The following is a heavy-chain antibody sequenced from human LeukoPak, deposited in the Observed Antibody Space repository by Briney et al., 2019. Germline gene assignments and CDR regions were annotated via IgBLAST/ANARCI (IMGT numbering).Heavy chain of an antibody. CDR2: ISGSGGYT. D-gene: IGHD3-22*01. J-gene: IGHJ4*02. CDR1: GFTFSSYA. CDR3: AKYYYDSSGYYYIATSCYDY. V-gene: IGHV3-23*01. Sequence: GGSLRLSCAASGFTFSSYAMSWVRQAPGKGLEWVSAISGSGGYTYYADSVKGRFTISRDNSKNTLYLQMNSLRAEDTAVYYCAKYYYDSSGYYYIATSCYDYWGQGTLVTVSS.